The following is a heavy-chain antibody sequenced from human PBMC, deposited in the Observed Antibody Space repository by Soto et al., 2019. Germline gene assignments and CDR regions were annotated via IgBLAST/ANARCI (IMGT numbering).Heavy chain of an antibody. D-gene: IGHD6-6*01. Sequence: PSQTLSLTCAISGDSVSSNSAAWNWIRQSPSRGLEWLGRTYYRSKWYNDYAVSVKSRITINPDTSKNQFSLQLNSVTPDDTAVYYCSRDALIIAARLSFDNWGQGTLVAVSS. CDR3: SRDALIIAARLSFDN. CDR2: TYYRSKWYN. J-gene: IGHJ4*02. V-gene: IGHV6-1*01. CDR1: GDSVSSNSAA.